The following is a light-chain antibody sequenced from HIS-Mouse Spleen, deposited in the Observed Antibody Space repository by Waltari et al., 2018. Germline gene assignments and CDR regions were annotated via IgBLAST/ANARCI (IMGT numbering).Light chain of an antibody. CDR3: CSYAGSYTFVV. Sequence: QSALTQPRSVSGSPGQSVTISCTGTSSDVGGYNYVSWYQQHPGKSPKLMISDVSKRPLGVPDRFSGSKSGNTASLTISGLQAEDEADYYCCSYAGSYTFVVFGGGTKLTVL. CDR2: DVS. CDR1: SSDVGGYNY. J-gene: IGLJ2*01. V-gene: IGLV2-11*01.